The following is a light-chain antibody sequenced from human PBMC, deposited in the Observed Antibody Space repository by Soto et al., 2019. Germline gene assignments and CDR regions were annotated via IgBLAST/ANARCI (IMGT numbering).Light chain of an antibody. CDR2: DXX. J-gene: IGLJ2*01. CDR1: SSDVGGYNY. Sequence: QSALTQPASVSGSPGQSITISCTGTSSDVGGYNYVSWYQQHPGKAPKLMIYDXXXRPSGVSNRFSGSKSGNTASLTISGXXXXXXXXXYCSSYTSSSTLVVFGGGTKLTVL. V-gene: IGLV2-14*01. CDR3: SSYTSSSTLVV.